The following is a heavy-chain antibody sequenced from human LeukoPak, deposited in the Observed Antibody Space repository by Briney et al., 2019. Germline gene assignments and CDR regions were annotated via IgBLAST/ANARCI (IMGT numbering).Heavy chain of an antibody. D-gene: IGHD3-10*01. V-gene: IGHV4-4*07. CDR1: GGSISSYY. CDR3: ARETLAKGSYYYYYGMDV. Sequence: SETLSLTCTVSGGSISSYYWSWIRQPAGKGLEWIGRIYTSGSTNYNPSLKSRVTMSVDTSKNQFSLKLSSVTAADTAVYYCARETLAKGSYYYYYGMDVWGQGTTVTVSS. CDR2: IYTSGST. J-gene: IGHJ6*02.